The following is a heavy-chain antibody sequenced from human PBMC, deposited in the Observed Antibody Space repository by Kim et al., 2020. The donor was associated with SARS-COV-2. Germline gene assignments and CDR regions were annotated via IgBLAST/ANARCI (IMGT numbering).Heavy chain of an antibody. CDR1: GGSISSSNW. V-gene: IGHV4-4*02. J-gene: IGHJ6*02. D-gene: IGHD6-13*01. CDR2: IYHSGST. Sequence: SETLSLTCAVSGGSISSSNWWSWVRQPPGKGLEWIGEIYHSGSTNYNPSLKSRVTISVDKSKNQFSLKLSSVTAADTAVYYCARGGTRSAGHTYYYYYYGMDVWGQGTTVTVSS. CDR3: ARGGTRSAGHTYYYYYYGMDV.